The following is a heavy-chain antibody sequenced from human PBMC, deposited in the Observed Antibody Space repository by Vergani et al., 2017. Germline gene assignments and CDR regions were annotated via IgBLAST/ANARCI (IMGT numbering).Heavy chain of an antibody. CDR2: IYYSGST. CDR3: ARAYYSYMDV. J-gene: IGHJ6*03. V-gene: IGHV4-59*01. Sequence: QVQLQESGPGLVKPSETLSLTCPISGGSISSYYWIWIRQPPGKGLEWIGYIYYSGSTNYDSSLKSRVTMSVDTSKNQFSLKLNSVTAADTAVYYCARAYYSYMDVWGKGTTVTVSS. CDR1: GGSISSYY.